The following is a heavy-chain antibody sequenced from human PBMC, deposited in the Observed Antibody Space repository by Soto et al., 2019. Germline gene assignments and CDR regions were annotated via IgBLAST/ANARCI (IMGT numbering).Heavy chain of an antibody. Sequence: SETLSLTCTVSGGSISSYYWSWIRQPPGKGLEWIGYIYYSGSTNYNPSLKSRVTISVDTSKNQFSLKLSSVTAADTAVYYCARVGYSGHDDRYFDYWGQGTLVTVSS. V-gene: IGHV4-59*01. CDR3: ARVGYSGHDDRYFDY. D-gene: IGHD5-12*01. CDR2: IYYSGST. CDR1: GGSISSYY. J-gene: IGHJ4*02.